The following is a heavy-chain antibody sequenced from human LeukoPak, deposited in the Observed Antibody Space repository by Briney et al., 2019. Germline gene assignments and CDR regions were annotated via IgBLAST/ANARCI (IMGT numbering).Heavy chain of an antibody. CDR3: ARMAGPSWFDP. J-gene: IGHJ5*02. V-gene: IGHV3-7*01. CDR2: IKEDGSEK. CDR1: GFTFSNYW. Sequence: PGGSLRLSCAASGFTFSNYWMSWVRQAPGKGLEWVANIKEDGSEKYYVDSVKGRFTISRDNAKNSLYLQMNSLRAEDTAVYYCARMAGPSWFDPWGQGTLVTVSS. D-gene: IGHD5-24*01.